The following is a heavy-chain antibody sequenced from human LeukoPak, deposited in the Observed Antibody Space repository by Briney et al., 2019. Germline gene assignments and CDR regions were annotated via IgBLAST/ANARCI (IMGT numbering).Heavy chain of an antibody. D-gene: IGHD3-22*01. CDR2: INPNSGGT. CDR1: GYTFTGYY. V-gene: IGHV1-2*02. J-gene: IGHJ4*02. CDR3: ARAGVDYYDSSGPNDY. Sequence: ASVKVSCKASGYTFTGYYMHWVRQAPGQGLEWMGWINPNSGGTNYAQKFQGRVTMTSDTSISTAYMELSRLRSDDTAVYYCARAGVDYYDSSGPNDYWGQGTLVTVSS.